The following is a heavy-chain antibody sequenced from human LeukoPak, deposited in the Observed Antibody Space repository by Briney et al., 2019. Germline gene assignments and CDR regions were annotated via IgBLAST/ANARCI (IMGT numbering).Heavy chain of an antibody. J-gene: IGHJ4*02. CDR1: GYTLTGYY. V-gene: IGHV1-2*02. Sequence: ASVKVSCKASGYTLTGYYMHWVRQAPGQGLEWMGWINPNSRGTNYAQKFQGRVTMTRDTSISTAYMELSRLRSDDTAMYYCAPGETAYYFDYWGQGTLVTVSS. D-gene: IGHD1-14*01. CDR2: INPNSRGT. CDR3: APGETAYYFDY.